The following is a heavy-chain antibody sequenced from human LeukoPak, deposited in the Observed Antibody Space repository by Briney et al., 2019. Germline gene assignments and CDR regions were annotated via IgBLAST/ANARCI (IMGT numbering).Heavy chain of an antibody. J-gene: IGHJ5*02. CDR2: INAGNGNT. CDR1: GYTFTSYA. V-gene: IGHV1-3*01. CDR3: ARGVAMVRGVMKGHWFDP. Sequence: ASVKVSCKASGYTFTSYAMHWVRQAPGQRLGWMGWINAGNGNTKYSQKFQGRVTITRDTSASTAYMELSSLRSEDTAVYYCARGVAMVRGVMKGHWFDPWGQGTLVTVSS. D-gene: IGHD3-10*01.